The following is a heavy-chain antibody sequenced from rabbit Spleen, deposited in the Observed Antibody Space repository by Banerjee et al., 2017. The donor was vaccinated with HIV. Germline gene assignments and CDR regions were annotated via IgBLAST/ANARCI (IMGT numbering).Heavy chain of an antibody. CDR3: VRGASSSGYYSL. Sequence: QEQLVESGGGLVRPEGSLKLSCKASGFSFNEFSFNSGYDMCWVRQAPGKGLEWVACAYAGSSDSTYSATWAKGRFTISKTSSTTVTLQMTSLTAADTATYFCVRGASSSGYYSLWGPGTLVTVS. J-gene: IGHJ4*01. CDR2: AYAGSSDST. CDR1: GFSFNEFSFNSGYD. D-gene: IGHD1-1*01. V-gene: IGHV1S45*01.